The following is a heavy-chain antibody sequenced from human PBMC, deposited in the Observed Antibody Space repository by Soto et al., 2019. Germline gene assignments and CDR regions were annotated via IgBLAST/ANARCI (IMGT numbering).Heavy chain of an antibody. V-gene: IGHV3-23*01. Sequence: GGSLRLSCAASGFSFSGYTMNWVRQAQGKGLEWISGINGGGGTTYYADSVKGRFAISRDDSKNILYLQMNSPRAEDTAIYYCAKDRHPDGIWTFDYWGRGTLVTVSS. CDR2: INGGGGTT. CDR1: GFSFSGYT. J-gene: IGHJ4*02. D-gene: IGHD3-9*01. CDR3: AKDRHPDGIWTFDY.